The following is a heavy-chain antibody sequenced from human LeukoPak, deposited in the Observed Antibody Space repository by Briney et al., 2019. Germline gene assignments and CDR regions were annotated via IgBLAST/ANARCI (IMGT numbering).Heavy chain of an antibody. J-gene: IGHJ4*02. CDR1: GFTFSSYW. D-gene: IGHD3-10*01. CDR2: IKEDGSEK. CDR3: ARGRLGDY. V-gene: IGHV3-7*01. Sequence: GGSLRLSCAASGFTFSSYWMSWGRQAPGKGLEWVANIKEDGSEKYYVDSVKGRFTISRDNAKNSLYLQMNSLRADDSTMYYCARGRLGDYWGQGTLVTVSS.